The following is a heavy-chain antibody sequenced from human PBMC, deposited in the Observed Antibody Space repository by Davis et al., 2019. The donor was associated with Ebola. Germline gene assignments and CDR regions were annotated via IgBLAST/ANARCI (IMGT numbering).Heavy chain of an antibody. CDR2: ISSTSYYI. D-gene: IGHD1-7*01. CDR3: TRGNWNYPN. CDR1: GFTFSGSA. Sequence: GGSLRLSCAASGFTFSGSAMHWVRQAPGKGLEWVSSISSTSYYINYADSVKGRFTISRDNAKNSLFLQMNSLRVEDTAVYYCTRGNWNYPNWGQGTLVTVSS. J-gene: IGHJ4*02. V-gene: IGHV3-21*01.